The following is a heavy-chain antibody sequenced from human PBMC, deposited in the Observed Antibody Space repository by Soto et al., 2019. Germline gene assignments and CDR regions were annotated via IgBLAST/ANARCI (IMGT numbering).Heavy chain of an antibody. D-gene: IGHD3-3*01. J-gene: IGHJ5*02. CDR2: IRSKAYGGTT. Sequence: PGGSLRLSCTASGFTFGDYAMSWFRQAPGKGLEWVGFIRSKAYGGTTEYAASVKGRFTISRDDSKSIAYLQMNSLKTEDTAVYYCTSQPDTYYDFWSGYLTFDPWGQGTLVTVSS. CDR1: GFTFGDYA. CDR3: TSQPDTYYDFWSGYLTFDP. V-gene: IGHV3-49*03.